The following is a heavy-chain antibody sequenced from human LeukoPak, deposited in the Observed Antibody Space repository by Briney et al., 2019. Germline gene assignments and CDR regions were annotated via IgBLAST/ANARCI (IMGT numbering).Heavy chain of an antibody. CDR1: GFTFSSYS. J-gene: IGHJ6*02. V-gene: IGHV3-48*01. Sequence: GGSLRLSCAASGFTFSSYSMNWVRQAPGKGLEWVSYISSSSSTIYYADSVKGRITISRDNAKNSLYLQMNSLRAEDTAVYYCARDIVVVPAAPYYYGMDVWGQGTTVTVSS. CDR3: ARDIVVVPAAPYYYGMDV. D-gene: IGHD2-2*01. CDR2: ISSSSSTI.